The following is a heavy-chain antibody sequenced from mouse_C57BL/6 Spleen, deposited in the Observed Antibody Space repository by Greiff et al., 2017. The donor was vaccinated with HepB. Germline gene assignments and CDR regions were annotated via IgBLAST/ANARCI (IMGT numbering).Heavy chain of an antibody. V-gene: IGHV1-69*01. J-gene: IGHJ2*01. Sequence: VQLQQPGAELVMPGASVKLSCKASGYTFTSYWMHWVKQRPGQGLEWIGEIDPSDSYTNYNQKFKGKSTLTVDKSSSTAYMQLSSLTSEDSAVYYCARGSLKNYFDYWGQGTTLTVSS. CDR2: IDPSDSYT. CDR3: ARGSLKNYFDY. CDR1: GYTFTSYW.